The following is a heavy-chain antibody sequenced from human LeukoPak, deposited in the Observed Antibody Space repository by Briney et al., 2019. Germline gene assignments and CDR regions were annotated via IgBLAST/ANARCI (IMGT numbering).Heavy chain of an antibody. V-gene: IGHV3-30*02. Sequence: GGSLRLSCAASGFTFSSYGMHWVRQAPGKGLEWVAFIRYDGSNKYYADSVQGQFTISRDNSKNTLYLQMNSLRAEDTALYYCAKDTVKVTTIRRVPHYMDVWGKGTTVTISS. J-gene: IGHJ6*03. D-gene: IGHD5-12*01. CDR3: AKDTVKVTTIRRVPHYMDV. CDR1: GFTFSSYG. CDR2: IRYDGSNK.